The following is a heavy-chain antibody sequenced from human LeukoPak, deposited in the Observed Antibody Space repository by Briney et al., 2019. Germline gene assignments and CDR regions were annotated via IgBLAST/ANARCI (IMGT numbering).Heavy chain of an antibody. D-gene: IGHD3-22*01. J-gene: IGHJ5*02. CDR1: GFTFTSSA. V-gene: IGHV1-58*01. CDR3: AAESATENYYDHP. Sequence: ASVKLSCKASGFTFTSSAVQWVRQARGQRLEWIGWIVVGSGNTNYAQKFQERVTITRDMSTSTAYMELSSLRSEDTAVYYCAAESATENYYDHPWGQGTLVTVSS. CDR2: IVVGSGNT.